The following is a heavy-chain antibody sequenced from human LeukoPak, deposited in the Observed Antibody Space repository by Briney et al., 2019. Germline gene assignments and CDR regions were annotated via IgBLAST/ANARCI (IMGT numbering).Heavy chain of an antibody. V-gene: IGHV3-7*01. D-gene: IGHD3-16*01. CDR3: ARRHQDWGNAFDI. CDR1: GFTFINYW. J-gene: IGHJ3*02. Sequence: GGSLRLSCAASGFTFINYWMSWVRQAPGKGLEWVANIEQEGSEKYYVDSVKGRFTISRDNAKNSLYLQMNSLRAEDTAVYYCARRHQDWGNAFDIWGQGTMVTVSS. CDR2: IEQEGSEK.